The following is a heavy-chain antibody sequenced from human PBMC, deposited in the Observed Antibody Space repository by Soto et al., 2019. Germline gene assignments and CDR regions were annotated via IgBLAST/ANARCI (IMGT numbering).Heavy chain of an antibody. CDR2: INPSGGST. CDR1: GYTFTSYY. J-gene: IGHJ3*02. Sequence: ASVKVSCKGSGYTFTSYYMHWVRQAPGQGLEWMGIINPSGGSTSYAQKFQGRVTMTRDTSTSTVYMELGSLRSEDTAVYYCARXKYYYDSSGYFPDAFDIWGQGTMVTVSS. CDR3: ARXKYYYDSSGYFPDAFDI. D-gene: IGHD3-22*01. V-gene: IGHV1-46*01.